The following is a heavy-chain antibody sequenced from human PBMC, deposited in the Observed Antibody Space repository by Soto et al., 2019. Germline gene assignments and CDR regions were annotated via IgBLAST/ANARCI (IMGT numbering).Heavy chain of an antibody. CDR3: AREATTFSSSWGLDY. J-gene: IGHJ4*02. V-gene: IGHV4-34*01. CDR1: GGSFSGYY. Sequence: PSETLSLTCAVYGGSFSGYYWSWIRQPPGKGLEWIGEINHSGSTNYNPSLKSRVTISVDTSKNQLSLHLNSVTPEDTAVYYCAREATTFSSSWGLDYWGQGTLVTVSS. CDR2: INHSGST. D-gene: IGHD6-13*01.